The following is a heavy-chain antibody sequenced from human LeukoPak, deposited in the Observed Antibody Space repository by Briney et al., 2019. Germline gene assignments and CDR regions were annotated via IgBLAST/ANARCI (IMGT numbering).Heavy chain of an antibody. V-gene: IGHV3-23*01. CDR2: ITGGHYAT. Sequence: GGSLRLSCAASGFIFSSFAMTWVRQAPGKGLEWVSSITGGHYATYNTDSVKCRLTISRDYAKNTLYLQINSLRDDDTAIYYCTKDPNGDYIGACDPWREGTLVAVSS. CDR1: GFIFSSFA. D-gene: IGHD4-17*01. J-gene: IGHJ5*02. CDR3: TKDPNGDYIGACDP.